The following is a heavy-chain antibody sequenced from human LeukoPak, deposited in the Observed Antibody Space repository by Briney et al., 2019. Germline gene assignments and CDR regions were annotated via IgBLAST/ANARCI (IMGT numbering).Heavy chain of an antibody. Sequence: GRSLRLSCAASGLRFSTYGMQWVRQAPGKGPECVAVIWSDGSNKHYSDSLKGRFTISRDNSKNTLYLQMNSLRADDTAIYYCARDPVENSRSSDLYYFQYWSQGTLVTVSS. D-gene: IGHD6-6*01. CDR3: ARDPVENSRSSDLYYFQY. V-gene: IGHV3-33*01. CDR1: GLRFSTYG. CDR2: IWSDGSNK. J-gene: IGHJ4*02.